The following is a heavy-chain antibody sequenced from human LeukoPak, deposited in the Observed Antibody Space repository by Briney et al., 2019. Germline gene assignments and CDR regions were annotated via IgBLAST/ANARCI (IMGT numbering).Heavy chain of an antibody. J-gene: IGHJ4*02. CDR3: VISGSLYYFDY. CDR2: ISYDGSNK. CDR1: GFTFSSYG. V-gene: IGHV3-30*03. Sequence: GGSLRLSCAASGFTFSSYGMHWVRQAPGKGLEWVAVISYDGSNKYYADSVKGRFTISRDNSKNTLYLQMNSLRAEDTAVYYCVISGSLYYFDYWGQGTLVTVSS. D-gene: IGHD3-10*01.